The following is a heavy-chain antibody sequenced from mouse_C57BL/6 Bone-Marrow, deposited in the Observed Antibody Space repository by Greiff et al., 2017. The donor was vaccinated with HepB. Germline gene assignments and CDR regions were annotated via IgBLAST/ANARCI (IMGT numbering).Heavy chain of an antibody. Sequence: EVKVVESGGDLVKPGGSLKLSCAASGFTFSSYGMSWVRQTPDKRLEWVATISSGGSYTYYPDSVKGRFTISRDNAKNTLYLQMSSLKSEDTAMYYCARPTNWSYAMDYWGQGTSVTVSS. J-gene: IGHJ4*01. CDR2: ISSGGSYT. V-gene: IGHV5-6*01. CDR1: GFTFSSYG. CDR3: ARPTNWSYAMDY. D-gene: IGHD4-1*01.